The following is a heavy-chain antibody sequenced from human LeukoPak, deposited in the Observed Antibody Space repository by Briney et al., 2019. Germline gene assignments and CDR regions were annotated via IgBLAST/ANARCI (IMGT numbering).Heavy chain of an antibody. CDR3: AREQESYYYYYMDV. Sequence: GGSLRLSCAASGFTFSTYGMHWVRQAPGKGLEWVAVISYDGSNKYYADSVKGRFTISRDNSKNTLYLQMNSLRAEDTAVYYCAREQESYYYYYMDVWGKGTTVTVSS. J-gene: IGHJ6*03. V-gene: IGHV3-30*19. CDR1: GFTFSTYG. CDR2: ISYDGSNK.